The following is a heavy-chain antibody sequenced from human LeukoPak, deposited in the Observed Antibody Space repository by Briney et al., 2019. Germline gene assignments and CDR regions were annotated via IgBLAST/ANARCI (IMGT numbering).Heavy chain of an antibody. CDR2: ISWNSGRI. Sequence: GGSLRLSCAASGFTFDDYAMHWVRQAPGKGLEWVSGISWNSGRIGYADSVKGRFTIYRDNAKHSMYLQMNSLRAKDTALYYCAKDRGRYYYYYGMDVWGQGTTVTDSS. CDR3: AKDRGRYYYYYGMDV. D-gene: IGHD3-10*01. J-gene: IGHJ6*02. CDR1: GFTFDDYA. V-gene: IGHV3-9*01.